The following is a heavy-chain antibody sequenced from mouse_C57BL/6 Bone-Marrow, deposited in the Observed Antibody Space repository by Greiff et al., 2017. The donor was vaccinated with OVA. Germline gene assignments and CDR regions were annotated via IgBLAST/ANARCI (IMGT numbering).Heavy chain of an antibody. CDR2: IDPSDSYT. CDR3: ARDPVVARGYWYFDV. D-gene: IGHD1-1*01. CDR1: GYTFTSYW. J-gene: IGHJ1*03. V-gene: IGHV1-50*01. Sequence: QVQLQQPGAELVKPGASVKLSCKASGYTFTSYWMQWVKQRPGQGLEWIGEIDPSDSYTNYNQKFKGQATLTVDTSSSTAYMQLSSLTSEDSAVYYCARDPVVARGYWYFDVWGTGTTVTVSS.